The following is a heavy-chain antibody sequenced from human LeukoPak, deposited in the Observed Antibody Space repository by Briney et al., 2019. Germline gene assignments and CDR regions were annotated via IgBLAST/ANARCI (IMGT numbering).Heavy chain of an antibody. Sequence: SETLSLTCAVYGGSFSGYYWSWIRQPPGKGLEWIGEINHSGSTNYNPSLKGRVTISVDTSKNQFSLKLSSVTAADTAVYYCARGGNIVVVPAAIPFDYWGQGTLVTVSS. CDR2: INHSGST. CDR3: ARGGNIVVVPAAIPFDY. V-gene: IGHV4-34*01. D-gene: IGHD2-2*01. CDR1: GGSFSGYY. J-gene: IGHJ4*02.